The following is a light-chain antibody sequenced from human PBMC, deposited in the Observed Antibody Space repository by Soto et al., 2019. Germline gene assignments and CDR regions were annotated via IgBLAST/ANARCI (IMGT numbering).Light chain of an antibody. CDR1: SSDIGGYNS. CDR2: DVS. CDR3: SSYTDRNNLV. V-gene: IGLV2-8*01. Sequence: QSVLTQSPSASGSPGQSVTISCTGTSSDIGGYNSVSWYQQHPGKAPKVMIYDVSKRHSGVTDRFSGSKSGNTASLTVSALKDEDEADYYCSSYTDRNNLVFGTGTKLTVL. J-gene: IGLJ1*01.